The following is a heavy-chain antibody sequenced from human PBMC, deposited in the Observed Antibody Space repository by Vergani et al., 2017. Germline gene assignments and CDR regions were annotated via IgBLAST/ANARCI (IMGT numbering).Heavy chain of an antibody. V-gene: IGHV3-23*01. CDR3: AKRPAAGIDS. Sequence: EVQLLESGGGLVQPGGSLRLSCAASGFSFSDYAMSWVRQAPGKGLEWVAAISGSGGSTYYADSVKGRFTISRDNSKNTLYLQMNSLRAEDTAVYFCAKRPAAGIDSWGQGTLVTVSS. CDR1: GFSFSDYA. J-gene: IGHJ4*02. D-gene: IGHD2-2*01. CDR2: ISGSGGST.